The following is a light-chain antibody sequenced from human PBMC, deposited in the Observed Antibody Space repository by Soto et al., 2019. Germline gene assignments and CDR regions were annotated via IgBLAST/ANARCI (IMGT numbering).Light chain of an antibody. J-gene: IGKJ1*01. V-gene: IGKV1-17*01. CDR1: QGIRNN. CDR2: GTS. CDR3: LQHETYPRT. Sequence: DIQMTQSQSSLFASVGDRVSITCRASQGIRNNLGWYQQRPGKAPKRLIYGTSNLQTGVPSRFSGSGYGTDFTLTISSLQPEDFATYYCLQHETYPRTFGQGTKVEV.